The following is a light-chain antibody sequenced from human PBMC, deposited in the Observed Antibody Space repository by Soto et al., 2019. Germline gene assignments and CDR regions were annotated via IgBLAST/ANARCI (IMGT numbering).Light chain of an antibody. V-gene: IGLV1-40*01. CDR3: QSYDSSLSGVV. J-gene: IGLJ2*01. Sequence: QSVLTQPPSVSGAPGQRVTISCTGSSSNIGARYDVHWYQQFPGIAPKLLIYGNSYRPSGVHDRFSGSKSGTSASLAITGLQAEDEADYYCQSYDSSLSGVVFGEGTKLTVL. CDR2: GNS. CDR1: SSNIGARYD.